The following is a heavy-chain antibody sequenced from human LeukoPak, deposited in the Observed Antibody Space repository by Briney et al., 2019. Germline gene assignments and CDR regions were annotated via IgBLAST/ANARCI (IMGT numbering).Heavy chain of an antibody. V-gene: IGHV1-18*01. D-gene: IGHD2-2*01. CDR3: ARATISTRSYYYYGMDV. Sequence: GASVKVSCKASGYTFTSYGISWVRQAPGQGLEWMGWISAYNGNTNYAQKLQGRVTMTTDTSTSTAYMGLRSLRSDDTAVYYCARATISTRSYYYYGMDVWGQGTTVTVSS. CDR1: GYTFTSYG. J-gene: IGHJ6*02. CDR2: ISAYNGNT.